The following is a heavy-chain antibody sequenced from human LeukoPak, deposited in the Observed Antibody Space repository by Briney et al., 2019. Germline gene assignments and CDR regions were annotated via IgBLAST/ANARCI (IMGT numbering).Heavy chain of an antibody. CDR1: GGSISSGSYY. CDR2: IYTSGGT. CDR3: ARDRAWYGESDY. D-gene: IGHD4-17*01. J-gene: IGHJ4*02. Sequence: SETLSLTCTVSGGSISSGSYYWSWIRQPAGKGLEWIGRIYTSGGTNYNPSLKSRVTISVDTSKNQFSLKLSSVTAADTAVYYCARDRAWYGESDYWGQGTLVTVSS. V-gene: IGHV4-61*02.